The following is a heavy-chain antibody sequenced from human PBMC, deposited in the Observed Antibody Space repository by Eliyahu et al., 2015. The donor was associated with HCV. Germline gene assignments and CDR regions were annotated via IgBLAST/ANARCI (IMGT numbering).Heavy chain of an antibody. J-gene: IGHJ6*02. Sequence: QVQLVQSGAEVKKPGAAVKVSCKASGYTFTSYAMHWXXQAPGQRXXWMGWINAGNGNTKXSQKFQGRVTITRDTSASTAYMELSSLRSEDTAVYYCASGVPDIVVVPGSRNPRYYYYGMDVWGQGTTVTVSS. CDR1: GYTFTSYA. D-gene: IGHD2-2*01. CDR2: INAGNGNT. CDR3: ASGVPDIVVVPGSRNPRYYYYGMDV. V-gene: IGHV1-3*01.